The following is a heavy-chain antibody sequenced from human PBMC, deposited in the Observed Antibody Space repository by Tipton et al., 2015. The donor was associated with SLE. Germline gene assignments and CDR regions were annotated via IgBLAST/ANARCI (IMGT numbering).Heavy chain of an antibody. Sequence: QLVQSGAEVKKPGASVKVSCKASGYTFTSYYMHWVRQAPGQGLEWMGWIHTNTGNPTYAQDFTGRFVFSLDTSASTTYLQISSLKAEDTAVYYCVRAKRGIIVDYWGQGTLVTVSS. CDR1: GYTFTSYY. J-gene: IGHJ4*02. CDR3: VRAKRGIIVDY. D-gene: IGHD3-22*01. V-gene: IGHV7-4-1*02. CDR2: IHTNTGNP.